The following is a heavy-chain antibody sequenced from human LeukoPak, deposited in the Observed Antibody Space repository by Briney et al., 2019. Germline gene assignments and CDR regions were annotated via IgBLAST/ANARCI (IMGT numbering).Heavy chain of an antibody. V-gene: IGHV4-30-2*01. CDR2: IYHSGST. D-gene: IGHD3-9*01. CDR3: ARDGGDILTGDYFDY. Sequence: SETLSLTCAVSGGSISSGGYSWSWIRQPPGKGLEWIGYIYHSGSTYYNPSLKSRVTISVDRSKNQFSLKLSSVTAADTAVYYCARDGGDILTGDYFDYWGQGTLSPSPQ. CDR1: GGSISSGGYS. J-gene: IGHJ4*02.